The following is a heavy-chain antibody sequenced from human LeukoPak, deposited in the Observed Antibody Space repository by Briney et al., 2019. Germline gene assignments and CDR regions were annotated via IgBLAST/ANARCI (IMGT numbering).Heavy chain of an antibody. D-gene: IGHD2-2*01. J-gene: IGHJ1*01. CDR2: INHSGST. CDR3: ARKVVVVPAAILRPKRAEYFQH. Sequence: KPSETLSLTCAVYGGSFSGYYWSWIRQPPGKGLEWIGEINHSGSTNYNPSLKSRVTISVDTSKNQFSLKLSSVTVADTAVYYCARKVVVVPAAILRPKRAEYFQHWGQGTLVTVSS. V-gene: IGHV4-34*01. CDR1: GGSFSGYY.